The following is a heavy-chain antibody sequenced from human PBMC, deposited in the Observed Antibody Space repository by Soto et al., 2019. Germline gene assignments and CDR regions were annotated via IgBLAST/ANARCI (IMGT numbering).Heavy chain of an antibody. CDR2: IYYSGST. CDR3: AREIKRGPRGWFDP. V-gene: IGHV4-59*01. J-gene: IGHJ5*02. Sequence: SETLSLTCTVSGGSISSYYWSWIRQPPGKGLEWIGYIYYSGSTNYNPSLKSRVTISADTSKNQFSLKLNSVTAADTAVYYCAREIKRGPRGWFDPWGQGTLVTVSS. CDR1: GGSISSYY. D-gene: IGHD3-10*01.